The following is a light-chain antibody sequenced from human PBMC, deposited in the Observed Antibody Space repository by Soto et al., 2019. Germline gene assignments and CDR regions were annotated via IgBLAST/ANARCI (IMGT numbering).Light chain of an antibody. Sequence: EIVLKQSPGTLSLSPGERATLSCRASQSFSSSYLSWYQQKPVQAPRLLIYGASSRATGIPDRFSCSGSGTDFTLTISRLEPEDFAVYYCQQYGSSPRLTFGGGTKVEIK. CDR2: GAS. CDR1: QSFSSSY. V-gene: IGKV3-20*01. CDR3: QQYGSSPRLT. J-gene: IGKJ4*01.